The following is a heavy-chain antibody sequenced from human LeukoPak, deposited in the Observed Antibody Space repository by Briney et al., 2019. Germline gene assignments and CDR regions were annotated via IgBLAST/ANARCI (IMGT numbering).Heavy chain of an antibody. V-gene: IGHV4-34*01. CDR2: INHSGST. CDR1: GGSFSGYY. CDR3: AEAERDTAAGMRY. Sequence: PSGTLSLTCAVYGGSFSGYYWSWIRQPPGKGLEWIGEINHSGSTNYNPSLKSRVTISVDTSKNQFSLKLSSVTAADTAVYYCAEAERDTAAGMRYWGQGTLVTVSS. D-gene: IGHD6-13*01. J-gene: IGHJ4*02.